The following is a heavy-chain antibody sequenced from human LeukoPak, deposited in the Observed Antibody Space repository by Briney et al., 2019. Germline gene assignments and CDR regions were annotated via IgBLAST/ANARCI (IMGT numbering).Heavy chain of an antibody. CDR2: ISWNSGSI. D-gene: IGHD1-26*01. J-gene: IGHJ4*02. CDR3: AKGTGRYWTFFDS. Sequence: PGGSLRLSRAASGFTFDDYAMHWVRQAPGKGLEWVSGISWNSGSIDYAHSVKGRFTISRDTAKNSLYLQMNSLRPEDTALYYCAKGTGRYWTFFDSWGQGTLVTVSS. V-gene: IGHV3-9*01. CDR1: GFTFDDYA.